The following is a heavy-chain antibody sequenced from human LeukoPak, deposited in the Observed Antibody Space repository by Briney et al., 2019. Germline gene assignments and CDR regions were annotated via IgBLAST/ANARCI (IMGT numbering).Heavy chain of an antibody. V-gene: IGHV3-48*03. CDR2: SSSSGTSI. CDR3: ARDSPITGSFYYYMDV. Sequence: PGGSLRLSCAASGFTFSSYEMNWVRQAPGKGLEWISCSSSSGTSIYYADSVKGRFTVSRDNTKNSLYLQMNSLRAEDTAVYYCARDSPITGSFYYYMDVWGKGTTVTVSS. J-gene: IGHJ6*03. D-gene: IGHD1-20*01. CDR1: GFTFSSYE.